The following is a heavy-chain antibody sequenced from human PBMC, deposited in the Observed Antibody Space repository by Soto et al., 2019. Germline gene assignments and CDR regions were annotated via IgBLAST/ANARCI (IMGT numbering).Heavy chain of an antibody. CDR1: GGSISSSSYY. V-gene: IGHV4-39*02. J-gene: IGHJ4*02. Sequence: SETLSLTCTVSGGSISSSSYYWGWIRQPPGKGLEWIGSIYYSGSTYYNPSLKSRVTISVDTSKNQFSLKLSSVTAADTAVYYCARDKDSYNLHHYFDYWGQGTLVTVSS. CDR2: IYYSGST. CDR3: ARDKDSYNLHHYFDY. D-gene: IGHD1-26*01.